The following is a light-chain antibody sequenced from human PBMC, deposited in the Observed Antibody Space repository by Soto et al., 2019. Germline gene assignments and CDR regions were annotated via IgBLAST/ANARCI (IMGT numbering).Light chain of an antibody. J-gene: IGKJ1*01. Sequence: DIEMTQSPATVSGSVGDRVTITCRASQTVSIWLAWYQQKPGKAPRLLIYRASTIKSGVPERFSGSGSGTEFTLTISSLEPEDFAAYYCQQYGSYSVAFGQGTKVDIK. CDR3: QQYGSYSVA. CDR1: QTVSIW. CDR2: RAS. V-gene: IGKV1-5*03.